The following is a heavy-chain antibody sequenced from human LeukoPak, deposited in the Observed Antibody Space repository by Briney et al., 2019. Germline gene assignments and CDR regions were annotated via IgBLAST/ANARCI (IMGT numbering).Heavy chain of an antibody. J-gene: IGHJ4*02. CDR3: ARELDGYNSKPLDY. CDR2: TYYRSKWYN. V-gene: IGHV6-1*01. D-gene: IGHD5-24*01. CDR1: GDSVSTNSLA. Sequence: SQTLSLTCAISGDSVSTNSLAWNWIRQSPSRGLEWLGRTYYRSKWYNDYAGSVKSRITINPDTSKNQFSLQLKSVTPEDTAVYYCARELDGYNSKPLDYWGQGTLVTVSS.